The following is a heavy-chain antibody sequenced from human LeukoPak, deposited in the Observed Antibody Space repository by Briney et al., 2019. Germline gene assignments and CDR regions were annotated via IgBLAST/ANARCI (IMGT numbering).Heavy chain of an antibody. D-gene: IGHD6-19*01. J-gene: IGHJ4*02. Sequence: SETLSLTCTVSGGSISSYYWSWIRQPPGKGLEWIGYIYYSGSTNYNPSLKSRVTISVDTSKNQFSLKLSSVTAADTAVYYCARGEDSSGWYPFTFDYWGQGTLVTVSS. V-gene: IGHV4-59*12. CDR3: ARGEDSSGWYPFTFDY. CDR1: GGSISSYY. CDR2: IYYSGST.